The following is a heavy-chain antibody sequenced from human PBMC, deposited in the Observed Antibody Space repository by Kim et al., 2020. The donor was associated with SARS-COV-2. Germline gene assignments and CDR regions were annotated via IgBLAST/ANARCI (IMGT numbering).Heavy chain of an antibody. CDR1: GFTFSSYA. V-gene: IGHV3-23*01. Sequence: GGSLRLSCAASGFTFSSYAMSWVRQAPGKGLEWVSVISGSGGSTYYADSVKGRFTISRDNSKNTLYLQMNSLRVEDTAVYYCAKHGSGGSPRFWYLDLWGRGTLVTVSS. CDR2: ISGSGGST. CDR3: AKHGSGGSPRFWYLDL. J-gene: IGHJ2*01. D-gene: IGHD2-15*01.